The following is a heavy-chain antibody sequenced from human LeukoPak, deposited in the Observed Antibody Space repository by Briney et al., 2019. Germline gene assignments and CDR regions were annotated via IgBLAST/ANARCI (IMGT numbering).Heavy chain of an antibody. D-gene: IGHD6-13*01. CDR2: IYYSGST. V-gene: IGHV4-39*07. CDR3: ARVRTPPNRYSSSWYNWFDP. CDR1: GGSISSSSYY. J-gene: IGHJ5*02. Sequence: SETLSLTCTVSGGSISSSSYYWGWIRQPPGKGLEWIGSIYYSGSTYYNPSLKSRVTISVDTSKNQFSLKLSSVTAADTAVYYCARVRTPPNRYSSSWYNWFDPWGQGTLVTVSS.